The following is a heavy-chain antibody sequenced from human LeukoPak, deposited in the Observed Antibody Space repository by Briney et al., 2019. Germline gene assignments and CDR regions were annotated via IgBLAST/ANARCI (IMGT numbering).Heavy chain of an antibody. CDR3: ARHERDMGFPLFYYYMDV. D-gene: IGHD2-15*01. CDR2: IYPGDSDT. CDR1: GYSFTSYW. J-gene: IGHJ6*03. Sequence: GESLQISFKGSGYSFTSYWIGWVRPMPGKGLAWMGIIYPGDSDTRYSPSFQGQVTISADKSISTAYLQWSSLKASDTAMYYCARHERDMGFPLFYYYMDVWGKGTTVTVSS. V-gene: IGHV5-51*01.